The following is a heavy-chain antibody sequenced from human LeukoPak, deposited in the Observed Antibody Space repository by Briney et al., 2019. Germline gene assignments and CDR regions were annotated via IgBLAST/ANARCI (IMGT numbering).Heavy chain of an antibody. CDR3: AREYRIWSGYYWEDKRYGMDV. V-gene: IGHV1-18*01. J-gene: IGHJ6*02. Sequence: GASVKVSCKASGYTFTSYGISWVRQAPGQGLEWMGWISAYNGNTNYAQKLQGRVTMTTDTSTSTAYMELRSLRSDDTAVYYCAREYRIWSGYYWEDKRYGMDVWGQGTTVTVSS. D-gene: IGHD3-3*01. CDR1: GYTFTSYG. CDR2: ISAYNGNT.